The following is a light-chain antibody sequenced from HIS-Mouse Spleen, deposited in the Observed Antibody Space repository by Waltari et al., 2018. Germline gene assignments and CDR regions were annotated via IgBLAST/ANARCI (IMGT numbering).Light chain of an antibody. CDR3: AAWDDSLNGYV. CDR1: SANIGSNT. J-gene: IGLJ1*01. V-gene: IGLV1-44*01. Sequence: QSVLTQPPSASGTPGQRVTISRSGSSANIGSNTVTWYPQLPGPAPNLLIYSNNQRPSGVPDRFSGSKSGTSASLAISGLQSEDEADYYCAAWDDSLNGYVFGTGTKVTVL. CDR2: SNN.